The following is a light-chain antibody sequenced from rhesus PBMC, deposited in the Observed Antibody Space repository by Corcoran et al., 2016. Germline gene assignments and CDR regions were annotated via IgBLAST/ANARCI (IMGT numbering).Light chain of an antibody. CDR2: VAS. CDR1: QNVGSY. Sequence: ETVVTQSPATLSLSPGERATLSCRASQNVGSYLAWYKQKPGQAPRLLIYVASNRATGIPDRFSGSGSGTDFPLTISSLEPEDVGVYFCQQTSNLSTFGGGPKVELK. J-gene: IGKJ4*01. V-gene: IGKV3-24*04. CDR3: QQTSNLST.